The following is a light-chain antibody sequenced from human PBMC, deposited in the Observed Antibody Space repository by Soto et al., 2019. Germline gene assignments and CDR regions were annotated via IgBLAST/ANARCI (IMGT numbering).Light chain of an antibody. V-gene: IGLV2-14*01. Sequence: QPVLTQPASVSGSPGQSITISCTGTSSDVGGYNYVSWYQQHPGKAPKFMIYDVSNRPSGVSNRFSGSKSGNTASLTISGLQAEDEADYYCSSYTSSSTLGHVVFGGGTKVTVL. J-gene: IGLJ2*01. CDR1: SSDVGGYNY. CDR2: DVS. CDR3: SSYTSSSTLGHVV.